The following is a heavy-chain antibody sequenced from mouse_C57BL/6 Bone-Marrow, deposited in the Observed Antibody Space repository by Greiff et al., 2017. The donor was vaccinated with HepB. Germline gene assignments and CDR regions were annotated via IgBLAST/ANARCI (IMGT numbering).Heavy chain of an antibody. CDR1: GFNIKDDY. J-gene: IGHJ1*03. CDR3: TTPLLLRWYFDV. CDR2: IDPENGDT. V-gene: IGHV14-4*01. D-gene: IGHD1-1*01. Sequence: EVQLQQSGAELVRPGASVKLSCTASGFNIKDDYMHWVKQRPEQGLEWIGWIDPENGDTEYASKFQGKATITADTSSNTAYLQLSSLTSEDTAVYYCTTPLLLRWYFDVWGTGTTVTVSS.